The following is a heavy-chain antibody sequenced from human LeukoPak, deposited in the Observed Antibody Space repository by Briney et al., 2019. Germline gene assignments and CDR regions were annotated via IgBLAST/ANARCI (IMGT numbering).Heavy chain of an antibody. CDR3: ASPAALCGGDCLI. J-gene: IGHJ3*02. D-gene: IGHD2-21*02. CDR1: GFTFSSYA. V-gene: IGHV1-69*04. CDR2: IIPILGIA. Sequence: GGSLRLSCAASGFTFSSYAISWVRQAPGQGLEWMGRIIPILGIANYAQKFQGRVTITVDKSTSTAYMELSSLRSEDTAVYYCASPAALCGGDCLIWGQGTMVTVSS.